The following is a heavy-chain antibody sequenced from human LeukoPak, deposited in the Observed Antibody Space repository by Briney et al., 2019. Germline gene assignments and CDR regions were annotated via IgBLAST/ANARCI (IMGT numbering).Heavy chain of an antibody. J-gene: IGHJ4*02. V-gene: IGHV1-69*13. CDR3: AGVDTAMATDY. CDR2: IIPIFGTA. Sequence: EASVKVSCKASVGTFSSYAISCVRQAPGPGLEWMGGIIPIFGTANYAQKFQGRVTITADESTSTAYMELSSLRSEDTAVYYCAGVDTAMATDYWGQGTLVTVSS. CDR1: VGTFSSYA. D-gene: IGHD5-18*01.